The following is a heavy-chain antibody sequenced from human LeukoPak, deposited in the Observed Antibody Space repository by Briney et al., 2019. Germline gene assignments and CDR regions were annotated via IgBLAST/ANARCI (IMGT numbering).Heavy chain of an antibody. CDR1: GGTFTFGTAG. Sequence: GSSVKVSCKASGGTFTFGTAGVTWVRQASGQRFEWLGGIIPLFDSPHYAPNFQGRLTITADRFSGVAYMDLSSLSSEDTAIYYCARAYIVNTNGDNVYYYMDVWGTGTTVTVSS. CDR3: ARAYIVNTNGDNVYYYMDV. D-gene: IGHD5-24*01. J-gene: IGHJ6*03. V-gene: IGHV1-69*06. CDR2: IIPLFDSP.